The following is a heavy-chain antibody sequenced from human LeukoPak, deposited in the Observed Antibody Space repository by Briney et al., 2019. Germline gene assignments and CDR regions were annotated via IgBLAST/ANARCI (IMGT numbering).Heavy chain of an antibody. CDR2: IVVGSGNT. D-gene: IGHD3-22*01. Sequence: SVKVSCKASGFTFTSSAVQWVRQARGQRLERIGWIVVGSGNTNYAQKFQERVTITRDMSTSTAYMELSSLRSEDTAVYYCAASPDYYDSSGYSYYFDYWGQGTLVTVSS. CDR3: AASPDYYDSSGYSYYFDY. CDR1: GFTFTSSA. V-gene: IGHV1-58*01. J-gene: IGHJ4*02.